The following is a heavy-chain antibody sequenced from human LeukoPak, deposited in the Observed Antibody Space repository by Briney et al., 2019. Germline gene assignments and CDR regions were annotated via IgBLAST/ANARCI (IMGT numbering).Heavy chain of an antibody. CDR3: ARELWFVNAPGSWLDP. CDR1: GDSISSGDYS. D-gene: IGHD3-10*01. CDR2: IFHTGNS. J-gene: IGHJ5*02. V-gene: IGHV4-30-2*01. Sequence: PSATLSLTCAVSGDSISSGDYSGGWIRQPSGEGLAWIWYIFHTGNSYYTPSLRSRVTISVDRSRNQFSLRLTSVTAADTAVYYCARELWFVNAPGSWLDPWGPGTLVAVSS.